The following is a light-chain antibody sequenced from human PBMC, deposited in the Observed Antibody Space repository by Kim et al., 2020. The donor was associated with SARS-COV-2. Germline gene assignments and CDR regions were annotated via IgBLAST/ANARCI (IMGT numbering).Light chain of an antibody. Sequence: YVQWCQQRPGSAPSIVIYEDNQSPSGVPDRFSGSIDRSSNSASLTISGVKTEDEADYYCQSSDTGTLWVFGGGTQLTVL. CDR2: EDN. V-gene: IGLV6-57*02. CDR3: QSSDTGTLWV. CDR1: Y. J-gene: IGLJ3*02.